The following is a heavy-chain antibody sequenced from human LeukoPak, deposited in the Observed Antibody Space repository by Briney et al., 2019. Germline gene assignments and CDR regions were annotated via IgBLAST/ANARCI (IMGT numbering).Heavy chain of an antibody. V-gene: IGHV4-59*01. D-gene: IGHD3-10*01. Sequence: SETLSLTCTVSGGSISSYYWSWIRQPPGKGLEWIGYIYYSGSTNYNPSLKSRVTISVDTSKNQFSLKLSSVTAADTAVYYCASSSTMVRGVLFDYWGQGTLVTVSS. J-gene: IGHJ4*02. CDR1: GGSISSYY. CDR3: ASSSTMVRGVLFDY. CDR2: IYYSGST.